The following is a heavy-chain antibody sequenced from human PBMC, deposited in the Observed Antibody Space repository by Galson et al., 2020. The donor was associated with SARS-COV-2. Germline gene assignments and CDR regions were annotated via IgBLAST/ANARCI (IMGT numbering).Heavy chain of an antibody. CDR2: IYYSGST. CDR3: ARGEAAAGHFDY. D-gene: IGHD6-13*01. Sequence: ASETLSLTCTVSGGSISSGGYYWSWIRQHPGKGLEWIGYIYYSGSTYYNPSLKSRVTISVDTSKNQFSLKLSSVTAADTAVYYCARGEAAAGHFDYWGQGTLVTVSS. CDR1: GGSISSGGYY. J-gene: IGHJ4*02. V-gene: IGHV4-31*03.